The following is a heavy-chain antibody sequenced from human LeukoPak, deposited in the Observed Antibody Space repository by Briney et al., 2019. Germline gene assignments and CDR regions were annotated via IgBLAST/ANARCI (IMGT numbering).Heavy chain of an antibody. CDR3: ARDRIVVVPAAIYYYYGMDV. CDR2: IYYSGST. Sequence: SETLSLTCTISGGSISSGGYYWSWIRQHPGKGLEWIGYIYYSGSTYYNPSLKSRVTISVDTSKNQFSLKLSSVTAADTAVYYCARDRIVVVPAAIYYYYGMDVWGQGTTVTVSS. J-gene: IGHJ6*02. D-gene: IGHD2-2*01. V-gene: IGHV4-31*03. CDR1: GGSISSGGYY.